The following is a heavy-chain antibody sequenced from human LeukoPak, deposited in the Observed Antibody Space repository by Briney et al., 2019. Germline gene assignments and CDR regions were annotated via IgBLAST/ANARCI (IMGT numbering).Heavy chain of an antibody. CDR3: ARAHNWKYGTFEH. V-gene: IGHV3-21*01. CDR2: ISSSSSYI. J-gene: IGHJ4*02. Sequence: GGSLRLSCAASGFTFSSYSMNWVRQAPGKGLEWVSCISSSSSYIYYADSVKGRFTNSRDNAKISLHLQMNSLRAEDTALYYCARAHNWKYGTFEHWGQGTLVTVSS. D-gene: IGHD1-7*01. CDR1: GFTFSSYS.